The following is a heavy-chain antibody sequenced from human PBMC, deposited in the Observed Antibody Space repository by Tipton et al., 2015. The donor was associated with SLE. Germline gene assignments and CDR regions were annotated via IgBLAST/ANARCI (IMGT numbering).Heavy chain of an antibody. CDR3: ASNYHDTPWY. Sequence: TLSLTCAVSSYSISSGYYWGWIRQPPGKGLEWVGSIHQSGSTNYNPSLKSRVTISVDTSKNQFSLKLSSVTAADTAVYYCASNYHDTPWYWGQGTLVTVSS. J-gene: IGHJ4*02. V-gene: IGHV4-38-2*01. CDR1: SYSISSGYY. D-gene: IGHD3-22*01. CDR2: IHQSGST.